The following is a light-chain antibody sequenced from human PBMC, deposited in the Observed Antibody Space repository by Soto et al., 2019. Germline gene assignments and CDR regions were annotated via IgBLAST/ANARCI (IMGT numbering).Light chain of an antibody. J-gene: IGLJ2*01. V-gene: IGLV2-14*03. CDR3: SSYTSDFTII. CDR2: DVS. CDR1: ISDVGGYQY. Sequence: QSVLTQPASVSGSPGQSITISCTGTISDVGGYQYVSWFQQHPGKAPKLMTYDVSDRPSGVSSRFSGSKSGNTASLTISGLQSEDEADYYCSSYTSDFTIIFGGGTKLTVL.